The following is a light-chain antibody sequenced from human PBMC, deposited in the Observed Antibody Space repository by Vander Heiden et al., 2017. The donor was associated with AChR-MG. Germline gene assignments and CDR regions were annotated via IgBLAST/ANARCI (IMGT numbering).Light chain of an antibody. V-gene: IGKV1-5*03. CDR1: QSINSW. Sequence: DIQMTQSPSTLSAAVGDRFTITCRASQSINSWLAWYQQKPGKAPNLLISKASSLESGVPSRFSGSGSGTEFTLTISSLQPDDFATYYCQQYESYPWTFGQGTKVEIK. J-gene: IGKJ1*01. CDR3: QQYESYPWT. CDR2: KAS.